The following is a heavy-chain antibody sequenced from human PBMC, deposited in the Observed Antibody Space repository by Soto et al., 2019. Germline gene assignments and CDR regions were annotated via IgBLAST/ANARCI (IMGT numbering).Heavy chain of an antibody. Sequence: GGSLRLSCAASGFTFSSYAMSWVRQAPGKGLEWVSAISGSGGSTYYADSVKGRFTISSDNSKNTLYLQMNSLRAEDTAVYYCAKEGWGGTTFYYMDVWGKGTTVTVSS. CDR1: GFTFSSYA. D-gene: IGHD1-7*01. J-gene: IGHJ6*03. V-gene: IGHV3-23*01. CDR3: AKEGWGGTTFYYMDV. CDR2: ISGSGGST.